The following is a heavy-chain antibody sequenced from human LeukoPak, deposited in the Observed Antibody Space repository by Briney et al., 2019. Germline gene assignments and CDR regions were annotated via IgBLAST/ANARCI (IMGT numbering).Heavy chain of an antibody. D-gene: IGHD3-3*01. CDR2: INHSGST. V-gene: IGHV4-34*01. CDR1: GGSFSGYY. J-gene: IGHJ5*02. CDR3: ARESTRDFWSGYYMSWFDP. Sequence: SETLSLTCAVYGGSFSGYYWSWIRQPPGKGLEWIGEINHSGSTNYNPSLKSRVTTSADTSKNQFSLKLSSVTAADTAVYYCARESTRDFWSGYYMSWFDPWGQGTLVTVSS.